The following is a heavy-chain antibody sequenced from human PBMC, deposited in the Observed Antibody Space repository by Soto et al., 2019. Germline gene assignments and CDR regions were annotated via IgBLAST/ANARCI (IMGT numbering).Heavy chain of an antibody. CDR1: GFPFSSYA. V-gene: IGHV3-23*01. CDR3: AKDHCSSTSCYYFDY. D-gene: IGHD2-2*01. CDR2: IIGSGGST. J-gene: IGHJ4*02. Sequence: EVQLLESGGGLVQPGGSLSLSCQASGFPFSSYAMSWFRQAPGRGREGVSAIIGSGGSTYYADSVKGRFTISRDNSKNTLYLQMNSLRAEDTAVYYCAKDHCSSTSCYYFDYWGQGTLVTVSS.